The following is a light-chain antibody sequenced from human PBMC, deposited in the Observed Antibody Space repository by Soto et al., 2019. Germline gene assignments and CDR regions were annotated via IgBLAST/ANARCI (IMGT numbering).Light chain of an antibody. CDR3: MQAIQTPT. V-gene: IGKV2-28*01. Sequence: DIVMTQSQLSLPVTPGEPASISCRSSQSLLHSNGYNSLDWYLQKPGQSPQLLIYLGSNRDSGFPDRFSGSGSGTDFTLKISRLEAEDVGVYYCMQAIQTPTFGPGTQVDIK. CDR2: LGS. J-gene: IGKJ3*01. CDR1: QSLLHSNGYNS.